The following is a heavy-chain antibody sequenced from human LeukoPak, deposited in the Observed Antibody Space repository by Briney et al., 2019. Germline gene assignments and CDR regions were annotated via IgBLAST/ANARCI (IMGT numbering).Heavy chain of an antibody. Sequence: GGSLRLSCAASGFTFSSYAMSWVRQAPGKGLEWVSAISGSGGSTYYADSVKGRFTISRDNSKNTLYLQMNSLRAEDTAVYYCAKDQRPSYYYDSSGYLLWGQGTLVTVSS. CDR2: ISGSGGST. CDR3: AKDQRPSYYYDSSGYLL. D-gene: IGHD3-22*01. CDR1: GFTFSSYA. J-gene: IGHJ4*02. V-gene: IGHV3-23*01.